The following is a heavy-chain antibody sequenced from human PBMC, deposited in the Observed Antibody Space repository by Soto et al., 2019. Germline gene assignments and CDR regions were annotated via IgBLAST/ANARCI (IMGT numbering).Heavy chain of an antibody. CDR1: GDSVSSDITS. V-gene: IGHV6-1*01. CDR2: TYYRSKWFH. Sequence: QGQLQQSGPGLVKPSQTLSLTCAISGDSVSSDITSWNWIRQSPSRGLEWLGRTYYRSKWFHDYAASGKRRITINPDTSKNQFSLELNSMTPEDTAVYYCARGNALDVWGQGTVVTVSS. J-gene: IGHJ3*01. D-gene: IGHD3-10*01. CDR3: ARGNALDV.